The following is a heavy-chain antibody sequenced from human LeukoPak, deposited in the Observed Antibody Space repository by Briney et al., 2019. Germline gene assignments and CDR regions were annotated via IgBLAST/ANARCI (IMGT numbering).Heavy chain of an antibody. CDR2: IYHSGST. CDR3: AREYSSSSGGYCFDY. Sequence: SETLSLTCTVSGYSISTGYYWGWIRQPPGKGLEWIGSIYHSGSTYYNPSLQSRVTMSVDTSKNQFSLKLSSVTAADTAVYYCAREYSSSSGGYCFDYWGQGTLVTVSS. CDR1: GYSISTGYY. J-gene: IGHJ4*02. D-gene: IGHD6-6*01. V-gene: IGHV4-38-2*02.